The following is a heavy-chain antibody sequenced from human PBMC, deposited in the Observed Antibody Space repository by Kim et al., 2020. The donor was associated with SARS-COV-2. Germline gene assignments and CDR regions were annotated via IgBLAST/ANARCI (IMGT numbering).Heavy chain of an antibody. CDR3: ARDLVEGLIAAPMTFDP. J-gene: IGHJ5*02. V-gene: IGHV1-2*02. D-gene: IGHD6-6*01. CDR1: GYTFTGYY. Sequence: ASVKVSCKASGYTFTGYYMHWVRQAPGQGLEWMGWINPNSGGTNYAQKFQGRVTMTRDTSISTAYMELSRLRSDDTAVYYCARDLVEGLIAAPMTFDPWGQGTLVTVSS. CDR2: INPNSGGT.